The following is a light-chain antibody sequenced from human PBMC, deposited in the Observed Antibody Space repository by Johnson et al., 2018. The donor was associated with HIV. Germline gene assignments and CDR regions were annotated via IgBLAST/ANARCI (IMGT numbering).Light chain of an antibody. CDR1: SSNIGKNY. CDR3: GTWDSSLSAEV. V-gene: IGLV1-51*02. J-gene: IGLJ1*01. CDR2: ENK. Sequence: QSVLTQPPSVSAAPGQMVSISCSGSSSNIGKNYVSWYQQFPGTAPKLLIHENKKRPSGIPDRFSGSKSGTSATLGITGLQTGDEADYYCGTWDSSLSAEVFGTGTKVTGL.